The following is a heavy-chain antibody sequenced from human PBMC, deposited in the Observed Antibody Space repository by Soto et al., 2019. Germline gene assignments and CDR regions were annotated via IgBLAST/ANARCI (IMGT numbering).Heavy chain of an antibody. Sequence: QITLKESGPTLVKPTQTLTLTCTFSGFSLSTRGVSVGWIRQPPGKALEWLALIYWDDDKRYSPSLKSRLTITQDTSKNQVVLTMTTMDSVDTATYFCAHRSCSNGVCSDFGYWGQGTLVTVSS. D-gene: IGHD2-8*01. CDR1: GFSLSTRGVS. CDR2: IYWDDDK. J-gene: IGHJ4*02. V-gene: IGHV2-5*02. CDR3: AHRSCSNGVCSDFGY.